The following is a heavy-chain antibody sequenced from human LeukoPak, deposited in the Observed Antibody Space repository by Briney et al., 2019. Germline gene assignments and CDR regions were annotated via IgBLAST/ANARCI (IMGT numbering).Heavy chain of an antibody. Sequence: GGSLRLSCAASGFTFSSYGMHWVRQAPGKGLEWVAFIRYDGSNKYYADSVKGRFTISRDNSKNTLYLQMNSRRAEDTAVYYCAKGRIAAADFDYWGQGTLVTVSS. J-gene: IGHJ4*02. D-gene: IGHD6-13*01. CDR3: AKGRIAAADFDY. CDR1: GFTFSSYG. CDR2: IRYDGSNK. V-gene: IGHV3-30*02.